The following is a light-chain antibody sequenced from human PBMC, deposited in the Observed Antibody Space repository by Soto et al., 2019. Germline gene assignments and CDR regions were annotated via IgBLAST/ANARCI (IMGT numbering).Light chain of an antibody. CDR2: GAS. V-gene: IGKV3-20*01. CDR1: QSVSSSY. J-gene: IGKJ2*01. CDR3: QPSDASSFT. Sequence: EIVLTQSPGTLSLSPGERATLSCRASQSVSSSYFTWYRQKPGQAPRLLIYGASTRAAGFPDRFSGSGSGTDFTLTISRLEPDDFAVYYCQPSDASSFTFGQGTKLDIK.